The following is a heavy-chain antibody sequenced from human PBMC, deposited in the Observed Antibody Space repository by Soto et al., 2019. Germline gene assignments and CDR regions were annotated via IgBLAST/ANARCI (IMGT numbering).Heavy chain of an antibody. CDR1: GFTFSSYA. CDR3: ARSLYRSRWSDY. CDR2: ISYDGSNK. J-gene: IGHJ4*02. V-gene: IGHV3-30-3*01. Sequence: GGSLRLSCAASGFTFSSYAMHWVRQLPGKGLEWVAVISYDGSNKYYADSVKGRFTISRDNSKNTLYLQMNSLRAEDTAVFYCARSLYRSRWSDYSGQGTLVTVSS. D-gene: IGHD6-13*01.